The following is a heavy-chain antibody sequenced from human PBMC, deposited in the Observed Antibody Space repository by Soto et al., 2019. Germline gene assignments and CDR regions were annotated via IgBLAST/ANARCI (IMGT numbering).Heavy chain of an antibody. CDR3: ARDGIGGTVFRGFCDY. CDR2: IWYDGSNK. J-gene: IGHJ4*02. CDR1: GSIFSGYG. Sequence: QKYLVESGGGVVQPGGSLRLSCVASGSIFSGYGMHWDRQAPGKGLEWVAVIWYDGSNKYYADSVKGRFTISRDNSKNMLYLQMDSLRAEDTAVYYCARDGIGGTVFRGFCDYWGQGTLVTVSS. V-gene: IGHV3-33*01. D-gene: IGHD1-7*01.